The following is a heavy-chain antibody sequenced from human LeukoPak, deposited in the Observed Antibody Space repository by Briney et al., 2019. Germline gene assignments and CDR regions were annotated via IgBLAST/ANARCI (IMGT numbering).Heavy chain of an antibody. CDR1: GFTFSNAW. V-gene: IGHV3-15*01. CDR2: IKSKTDGGTT. CDR3: TTGTSLYYDFWSGYPVGMDV. Sequence: GGSLRLSCAASGFTFSNAWMSWVRQAPGKGLEWVGRIKSKTDGGTTGYAAPVKGRFTISRDDSKNTLYLQMNSLKTEDTAVYYCTTGTSLYYDFWSGYPVGMDVWGQGTTVTVSS. D-gene: IGHD3-3*01. J-gene: IGHJ6*02.